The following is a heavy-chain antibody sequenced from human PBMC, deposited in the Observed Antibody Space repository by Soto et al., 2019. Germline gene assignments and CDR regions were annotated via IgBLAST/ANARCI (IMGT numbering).Heavy chain of an antibody. CDR1: GFTFSSYG. D-gene: IGHD3-16*01. J-gene: IGHJ6*02. Sequence: GGSLRLSCAASGFTFSSYGMHWVRQAPGKGLEWVAVISYDGSNKYYADSVKGRFTISRDNSKNTLYLQMNSLRAEDTAVYYCAKDRFGHAAQKYYGMDVWGQGTTVTVSS. V-gene: IGHV3-30*18. CDR2: ISYDGSNK. CDR3: AKDRFGHAAQKYYGMDV.